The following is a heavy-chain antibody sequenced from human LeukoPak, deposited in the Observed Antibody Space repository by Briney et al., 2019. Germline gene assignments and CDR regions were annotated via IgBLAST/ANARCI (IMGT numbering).Heavy chain of an antibody. D-gene: IGHD3-10*01. CDR3: AKGVFGSGSYREYFEQ. V-gene: IGHV3-23*01. Sequence: PGGSLRLSCTASGFTFNNYAMSWVRQAPGKGLEWVSASSACGDSPYYADSVKGRFTISRDNSKNTLDLQMNSLRVEDTAVYYCAKGVFGSGSYREYFEQWGQGTLVTVSS. CDR2: SSACGDSP. J-gene: IGHJ1*01. CDR1: GFTFNNYA.